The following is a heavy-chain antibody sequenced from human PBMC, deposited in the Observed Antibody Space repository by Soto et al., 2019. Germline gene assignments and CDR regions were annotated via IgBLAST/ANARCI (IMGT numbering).Heavy chain of an antibody. J-gene: IGHJ5*02. CDR3: ARVRGYCSGGSCYPTYWFDP. D-gene: IGHD2-15*01. CDR1: GFTFSSYA. CDR2: ISGSGGSS. Sequence: GGSLRLSCAASGFTFSSYAMSWVRQAPGKGLEWVSAISGSGGSSYYADSVKGRFTISRDNSKNTLYLQMNSLRAEDTAVYYCARVRGYCSGGSCYPTYWFDPWGQGTLVTVSS. V-gene: IGHV3-23*01.